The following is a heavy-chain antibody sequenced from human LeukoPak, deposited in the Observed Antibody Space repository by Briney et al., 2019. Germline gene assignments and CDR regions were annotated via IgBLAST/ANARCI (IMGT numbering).Heavy chain of an antibody. CDR1: AFPFSTYV. Sequence: GGSLRLSCAASAFPFSTYVMSWVRQAPGGGLEWISSISGDGARTYYTNSVKGRLTISRDNPKNTLFLQVNSLRVEDTAVYYCAKGGLTTPLHHWGQGTLVTVSS. D-gene: IGHD1-14*01. CDR3: AKGGLTTPLHH. CDR2: ISGDGART. V-gene: IGHV3-23*01. J-gene: IGHJ5*02.